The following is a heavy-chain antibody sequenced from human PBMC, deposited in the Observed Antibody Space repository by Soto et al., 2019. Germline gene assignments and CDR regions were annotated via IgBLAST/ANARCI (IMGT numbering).Heavy chain of an antibody. CDR2: INPSGGST. CDR1: GYTFTSYY. J-gene: IGHJ5*02. Sequence: ASVKVSCKASGYTFTSYYMHWVRQAPGQGLEWMGIINPSGGSTSYAQKFQGGVTMTRDTSTSTVYMELSSLRSEDTAVYYCARPYCGGDCHFPAWGQGTLVTVSS. V-gene: IGHV1-46*03. CDR3: ARPYCGGDCHFPA. D-gene: IGHD2-21*02.